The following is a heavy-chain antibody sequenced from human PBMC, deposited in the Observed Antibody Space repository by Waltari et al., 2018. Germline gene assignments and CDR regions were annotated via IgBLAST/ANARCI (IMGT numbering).Heavy chain of an antibody. CDR2: IIPIFGTA. CDR3: ATAEVGATSYPWFDP. J-gene: IGHJ5*02. Sequence: QVQLVQSGAEVKKPGSSVKVSCKASGGTFSSYAISWVRQAPGQGLEWMGRIIPIFGTANDAQKFQGRVTITADKSTSTAYMELSSLRSEDTAVYYCATAEVGATSYPWFDPWGQGTLVTVSS. V-gene: IGHV1-69*08. CDR1: GGTFSSYA. D-gene: IGHD1-26*01.